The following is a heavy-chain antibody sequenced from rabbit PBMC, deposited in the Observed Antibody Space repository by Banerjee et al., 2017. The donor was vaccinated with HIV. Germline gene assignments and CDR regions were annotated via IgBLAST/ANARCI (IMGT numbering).Heavy chain of an antibody. J-gene: IGHJ3*01. CDR1: GFSFSSGYY. D-gene: IGHD6-1*01. Sequence: QSLEESGGDLVKPGASLTLTCTASGFSFSSGYYMCWVRQAPGKGLEWIACIYSSLEGNYGGGSGITYYASWAKGRFTISKTSSTTVTLQMTSLTAADTATYFCARERYNFGYAGYVDASLWGQGTLVTVS. CDR3: ARERYNFGYAGYVDASL. CDR2: IYSSLEGNYGGGSGIT. V-gene: IGHV1S40*01.